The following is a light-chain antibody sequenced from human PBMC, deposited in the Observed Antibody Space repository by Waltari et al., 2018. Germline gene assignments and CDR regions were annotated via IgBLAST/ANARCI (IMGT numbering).Light chain of an antibody. CDR3: AAYTSTNTWM. Sequence: QSALTQPASVSGSPGQSITISCTGTNSDIGYYNYVSWYRQHPDKAPKLMIFDVSRWPSGISHRFSGSKSGNTASLTISGLQADDEAHYYCAAYTSTNTWMFGGGTKVTVL. J-gene: IGLJ3*02. V-gene: IGLV2-14*01. CDR2: DVS. CDR1: NSDIGYYNY.